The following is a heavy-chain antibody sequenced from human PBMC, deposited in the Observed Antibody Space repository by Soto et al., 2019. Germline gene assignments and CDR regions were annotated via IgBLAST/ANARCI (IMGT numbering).Heavy chain of an antibody. CDR1: GFTFSSYG. CDR3: ARDVTSAPRSRSCYYFEY. V-gene: IGHV3-33*01. CDR2: IWYDGSNK. D-gene: IGHD3-16*01. Sequence: GWSLRLSCAASGFTFSSYGMHWVRQAPGKGLEWVAVIWYDGSNKYYADSVKGRFTISRDNSKNTLYLQMNSLRAEDTAVYYCARDVTSAPRSRSCYYFEYWGKGTLVTVSS. J-gene: IGHJ4*02.